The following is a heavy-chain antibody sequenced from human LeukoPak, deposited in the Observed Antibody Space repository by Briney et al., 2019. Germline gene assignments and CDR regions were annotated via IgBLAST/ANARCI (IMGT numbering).Heavy chain of an antibody. CDR1: GYTFTSYG. D-gene: IGHD2-15*01. J-gene: IGHJ4*02. CDR3: ARDFATWYFDY. CDR2: ISAYNGNT. Sequence: ASVKVSCEASGYTFTSYGITEVRQAPGQGLEGMGWISAYNGNTSYAQKVQGRVTMTTDTSTRTPYMELRSLRSDDTAVYYCARDFATWYFDYWGQGTLVTVSS. V-gene: IGHV1-18*01.